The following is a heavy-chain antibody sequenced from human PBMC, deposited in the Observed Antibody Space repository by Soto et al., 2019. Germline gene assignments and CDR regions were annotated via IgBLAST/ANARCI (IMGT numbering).Heavy chain of an antibody. J-gene: IGHJ6*02. Sequence: GASVKVSCKASGYTFTSYAMHWVRQAPGQRLEWMGWINAGNGNTKYSQKFQGRVTITRDTSASTAYMELSSLRSEDTAVYYCARRLLRGSYGNYYYYYGMDVWGQGTTVTVSS. CDR1: GYTFTSYA. D-gene: IGHD1-26*01. V-gene: IGHV1-3*01. CDR3: ARRLLRGSYGNYYYYYGMDV. CDR2: INAGNGNT.